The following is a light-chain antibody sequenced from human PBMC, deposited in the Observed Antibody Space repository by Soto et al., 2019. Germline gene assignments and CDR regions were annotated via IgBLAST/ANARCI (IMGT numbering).Light chain of an antibody. J-gene: IGKJ1*01. Sequence: DIQMTQSPSTVSASVGDRVTITCRASQSISNWLAWLQQKPGKAPKLLIYKASNLESGVPSRFSGSGSGTEFTLTISSLQPDDFATYYCQQYNSYRAFGQGTKVEIK. CDR3: QQYNSYRA. CDR2: KAS. V-gene: IGKV1-5*03. CDR1: QSISNW.